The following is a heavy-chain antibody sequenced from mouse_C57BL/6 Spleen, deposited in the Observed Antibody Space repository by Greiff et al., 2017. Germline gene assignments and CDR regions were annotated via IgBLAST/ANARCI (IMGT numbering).Heavy chain of an antibody. CDR3: TTVVLRSAY. Sequence: VHVKQSGAELVRPGASVKLSCTASGFNIKDYYMHWVKQRPEQGLEWIGRIDPEDGDTEYAPKFQGKATMTADTSSNTAYLQLSSLTSEDTAVYYCTTVVLRSAYWGQGTLVTVSA. CDR2: IDPEDGDT. J-gene: IGHJ3*01. CDR1: GFNIKDYY. D-gene: IGHD1-1*01. V-gene: IGHV14-1*01.